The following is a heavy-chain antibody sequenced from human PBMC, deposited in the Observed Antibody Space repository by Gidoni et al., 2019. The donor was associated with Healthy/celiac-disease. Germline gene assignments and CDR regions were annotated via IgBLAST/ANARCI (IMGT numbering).Heavy chain of an antibody. D-gene: IGHD2-21*02. CDR3: AKTLAYCGGDCYSPAEYFQH. CDR1: VFTFSSYA. V-gene: IGHV3-23*01. J-gene: IGHJ1*01. Sequence: EVQLLESGGGLVQPGGSLRLSCAASVFTFSSYAMSWVRQAPGQGLEWVSAISGSGGSTYYADSVKGRFTISRDNSKNTLYLQMNSLRAEDTAVYYCAKTLAYCGGDCYSPAEYFQHWGQGTLVTVSS. CDR2: ISGSGGST.